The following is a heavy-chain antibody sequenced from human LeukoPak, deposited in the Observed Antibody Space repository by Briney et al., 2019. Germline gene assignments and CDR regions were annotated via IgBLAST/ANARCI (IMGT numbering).Heavy chain of an antibody. Sequence: SETLSLTCTVSGGSISSSSYYWGWIRQPPGKGLEWIESIYYSGSTYYNPSLKSRVTISVDTSKNQFSLKLSSVTAADTAVYYCARPSSSGWYGYWGQGTLVTVSS. J-gene: IGHJ4*02. CDR1: GGSISSSSYY. D-gene: IGHD6-19*01. V-gene: IGHV4-39*01. CDR3: ARPSSSGWYGY. CDR2: IYYSGST.